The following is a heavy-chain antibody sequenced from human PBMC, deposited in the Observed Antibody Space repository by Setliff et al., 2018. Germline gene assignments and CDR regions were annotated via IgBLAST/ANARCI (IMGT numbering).Heavy chain of an antibody. J-gene: IGHJ4*02. CDR3: AGEYYYDSAGLEY. CDR2: IWDDGGYK. CDR1: GFTFSTYR. V-gene: IGHV3-33*08. Sequence: GGSLRLSCAASGFTFSTYRMHWVRQAPGKGLEWVAIIWDDGGYKYHADSVKGRFTISRDNSKNTVYLEMNNLRADDTAVYYCAGEYYYDSAGLEYWGQGTLVTVSS. D-gene: IGHD3-22*01.